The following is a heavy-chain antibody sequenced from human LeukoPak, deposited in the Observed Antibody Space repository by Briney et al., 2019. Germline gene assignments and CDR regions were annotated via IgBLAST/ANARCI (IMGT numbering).Heavy chain of an antibody. J-gene: IGHJ1*01. CDR2: ISGSGGST. V-gene: IGHV3-23*01. D-gene: IGHD6-13*01. CDR3: AKGLSSWATEYFQH. Sequence: PGGSLSLSCAASGFTFSSYAMRWLRQAPGKGLEWVSAISGSGGSTYYADPVKGRFTISRDNSKNTLYLQMNSLRAEDTAVYYCAKGLSSWATEYFQHWGQGTLVTVSS. CDR1: GFTFSSYA.